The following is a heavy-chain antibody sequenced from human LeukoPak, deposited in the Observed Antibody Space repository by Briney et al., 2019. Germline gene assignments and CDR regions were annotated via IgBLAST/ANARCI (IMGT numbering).Heavy chain of an antibody. CDR2: ISYDGSNK. CDR3: ALIFGVGSDAFDI. J-gene: IGHJ3*02. CDR1: GFTFSSYA. V-gene: IGHV3-30*01. D-gene: IGHD3-3*01. Sequence: SGGSLRLSCAASGFTFSSYAMHWVRQAPGKGLEWVAVISYDGSNKYYADSVKGRFTISRDNSKNTLYLQMNSLRGEDTAVYYCALIFGVGSDAFDIWGQGTMVTVSS.